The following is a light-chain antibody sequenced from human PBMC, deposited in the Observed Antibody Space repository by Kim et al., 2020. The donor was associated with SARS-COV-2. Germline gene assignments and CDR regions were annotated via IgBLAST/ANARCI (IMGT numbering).Light chain of an antibody. CDR2: DAS. V-gene: IGKV1-5*01. CDR3: QQYYTYPPLT. J-gene: IGKJ1*01. Sequence: GDRVTITCRASPSISGWLAWYQQKPGKAPKLLIFDASNLESGVPSRFSGSGSGTEFTLTISSLQPDDVATYYCQQYYTYPPLTFGQGTKVDIK. CDR1: PSISGW.